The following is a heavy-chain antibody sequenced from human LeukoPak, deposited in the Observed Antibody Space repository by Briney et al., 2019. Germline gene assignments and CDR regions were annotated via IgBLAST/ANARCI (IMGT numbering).Heavy chain of an antibody. V-gene: IGHV4-59*01. J-gene: IGHJ3*02. CDR2: IYYSGST. CDR3: ARGPLRHYYGSGDDAFDI. CDR1: GGSISSYY. Sequence: KASEILSLTCTVSGGSISSYYWSWIRQPPGKGLEWIGYIYYSGSTNYNPSLKSRVTISVDTSKNQFSLKLSSVTAADTAVYYCARGPLRHYYGSGDDAFDIWGQGTMVTVSS. D-gene: IGHD3-10*01.